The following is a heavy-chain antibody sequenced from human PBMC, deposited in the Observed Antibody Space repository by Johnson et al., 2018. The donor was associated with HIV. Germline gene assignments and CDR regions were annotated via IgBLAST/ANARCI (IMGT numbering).Heavy chain of an antibody. V-gene: IGHV3-30-3*01. J-gene: IGHJ3*01. CDR3: ARKQWLEIPSDAFDV. Sequence: QVQLVESGGGVVQPGGCLRLSCVASGFTFSSYAMHWVRQAPGKGLEWMALISYDGNNKHYADSVQGRFTISRDNAKKTLYLQMNSLRAEDTAVYYCARKQWLEIPSDAFDVWGQGTMVTVSS. CDR1: GFTFSSYA. D-gene: IGHD6-19*01. CDR2: ISYDGNNK.